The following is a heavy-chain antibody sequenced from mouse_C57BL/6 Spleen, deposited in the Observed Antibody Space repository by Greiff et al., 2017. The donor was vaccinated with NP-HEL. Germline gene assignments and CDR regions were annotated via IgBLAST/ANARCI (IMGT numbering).Heavy chain of an antibody. V-gene: IGHV1-82*01. D-gene: IGHD1-1*01. CDR3: ARIAVVPYFDY. J-gene: IGHJ2*01. CDR1: GYAFSSSW. CDR2: IYPGDGDT. Sequence: VQLQQSGPELVKPGASVKISCKASGYAFSSSWMNWVKQRPGKGLEWIGRIYPGDGDTNYNGKFKGKATLTADKSSSTAYMQLSSLTSEDSAVYFCARIAVVPYFDYWGQGTTLTVSS.